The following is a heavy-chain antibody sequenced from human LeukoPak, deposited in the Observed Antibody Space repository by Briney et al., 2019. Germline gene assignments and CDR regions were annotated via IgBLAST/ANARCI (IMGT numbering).Heavy chain of an antibody. Sequence: GASVKVSCKASGYTFTGYNMHWVRRAPEQGLEWMRWINPNSGGTNYAQKFQGRVTMTRDTSMSTAYMELSRLRSDDTAVYYCARVGVTYWFDPWGQGTLVTVSS. J-gene: IGHJ5*02. CDR2: INPNSGGT. D-gene: IGHD3-16*01. V-gene: IGHV1-2*02. CDR3: ARVGVTYWFDP. CDR1: GYTFTGYN.